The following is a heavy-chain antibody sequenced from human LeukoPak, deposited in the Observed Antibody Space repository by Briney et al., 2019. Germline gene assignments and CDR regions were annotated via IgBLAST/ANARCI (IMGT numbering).Heavy chain of an antibody. Sequence: GGSLRLSCAASGFTFSSYWMHWVRQAPGKGLVWVSRINTDGSSATYADSVKGRFTISRDNAKNTLYLQMNSLRAEDTAVYYCARGVNGDSRFDPWGQGTLVTVSS. J-gene: IGHJ5*02. D-gene: IGHD4-17*01. CDR3: ARGVNGDSRFDP. V-gene: IGHV3-74*01. CDR1: GFTFSSYW. CDR2: INTDGSSA.